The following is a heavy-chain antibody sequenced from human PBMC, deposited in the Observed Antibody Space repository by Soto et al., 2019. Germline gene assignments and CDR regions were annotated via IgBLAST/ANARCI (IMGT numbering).Heavy chain of an antibody. V-gene: IGHV1-8*01. CDR3: AGGTTARGRDG. D-gene: IGHD2-21*02. CDR1: GYTFTSYD. Sequence: QVQLVQSGAEVKKPGASVKVSCKASGYTFTSYDINWVRQATGQGLEWMGWMNPNSGNTGYAQKFQGRVTWTRTTSITTAYMGLSIRRSGDTAAYYGAGGTTARGRDGWGQGTRVTVSS. CDR2: MNPNSGNT. J-gene: IGHJ6*02.